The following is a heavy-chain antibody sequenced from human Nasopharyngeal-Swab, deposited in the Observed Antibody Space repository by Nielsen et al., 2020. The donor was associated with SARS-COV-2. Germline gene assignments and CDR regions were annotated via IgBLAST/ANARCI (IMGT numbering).Heavy chain of an antibody. Sequence: SETLSLTCTVSGGPISSGDYYWSWIRQPPGKGLEWIGYIYYSGSTYYNPSLKSRVTISVDTSKNQFSLKLSSVTAADTAVYYCARHDYGDYGLDYWGQGTLVTVSS. CDR2: IYYSGST. J-gene: IGHJ4*02. V-gene: IGHV4-30-4*01. D-gene: IGHD4-17*01. CDR1: GGPISSGDYY. CDR3: ARHDYGDYGLDY.